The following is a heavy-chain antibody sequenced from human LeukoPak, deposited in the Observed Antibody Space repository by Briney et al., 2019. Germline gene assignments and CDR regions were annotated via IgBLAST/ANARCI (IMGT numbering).Heavy chain of an antibody. V-gene: IGHV3-7*01. Sequence: PGRSLRLSCAASGFTFSSYWMSWVRQAPGKGLEWVANIKQDGSEKYYVDSVKGRFTISRDNAKNSLYLQMNSLRAEDTAVYYCARVGGVLRYFETFDYWGQGTLVTVSS. CDR2: IKQDGSEK. CDR1: GFTFSSYW. D-gene: IGHD3-9*01. CDR3: ARVGGVLRYFETFDY. J-gene: IGHJ4*02.